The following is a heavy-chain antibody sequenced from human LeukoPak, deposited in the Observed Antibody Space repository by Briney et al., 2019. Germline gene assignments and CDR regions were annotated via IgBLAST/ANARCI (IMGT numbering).Heavy chain of an antibody. D-gene: IGHD1-26*01. Sequence: ASVKVSCKSSGYTFTGYYIHWVRQAPGQGLEWMGWINCHSGGTNHAQRFQGSVTMTRDPSISTAYMELTSLISDDTAVYYCARGDTYGVDYWGQGTLVTVSS. CDR1: GYTFTGYY. CDR3: ARGDTYGVDY. CDR2: INCHSGGT. J-gene: IGHJ4*02. V-gene: IGHV1-2*02.